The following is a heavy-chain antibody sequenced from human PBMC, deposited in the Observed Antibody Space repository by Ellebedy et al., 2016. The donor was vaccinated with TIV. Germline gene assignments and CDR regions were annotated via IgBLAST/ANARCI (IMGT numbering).Heavy chain of an antibody. V-gene: IGHV3-23*01. CDR1: GFTFSSYA. D-gene: IGHD6-19*01. J-gene: IGHJ4*02. CDR2: ISGSGATT. Sequence: GGSLRLSCAASGFTFSSYAMSWVRQATGKGLEWVSAISGSGATTYYADSVKGRFTISRDNSKNTLYLRMNSLRAEDTAVYYCAKDLEVAVAGTDYWGQGTLVTVSS. CDR3: AKDLEVAVAGTDY.